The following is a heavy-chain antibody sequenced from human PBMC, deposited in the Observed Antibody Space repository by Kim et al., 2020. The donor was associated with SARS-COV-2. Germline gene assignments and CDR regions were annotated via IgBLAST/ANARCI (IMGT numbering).Heavy chain of an antibody. D-gene: IGHD1-20*01. V-gene: IGHV4-38-2*02. CDR3: ARVVPIDGMTPEAFDI. J-gene: IGHJ3*02. CDR1: GYSISSGYY. Sequence: SETLSLTCTVSGYSISSGYYWGWIRQPPGKGLEWIGSIYHSGSTYYNPSLKSRVTISVDTSKNQFSLKLSSVTAADTAVYYCARVVPIDGMTPEAFDIWGQGTMVTVSS. CDR2: IYHSGST.